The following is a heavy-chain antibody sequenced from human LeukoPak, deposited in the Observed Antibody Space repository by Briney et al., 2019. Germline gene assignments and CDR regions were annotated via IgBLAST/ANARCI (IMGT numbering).Heavy chain of an antibody. D-gene: IGHD2-15*01. CDR3: ASNDRGYCSGGSCYSGLWDYYGMDV. V-gene: IGHV1-69*01. Sequence: SVKVSCKASGGTFSSYAISWVRQAPRQGLEWMGGIIPIFGTANYAQKFQGRVTITADESTSTAYMELSSLRSEDTAVYYCASNDRGYCSGGSCYSGLWDYYGMDVWGQGTTVTVSS. J-gene: IGHJ6*02. CDR1: GGTFSSYA. CDR2: IIPIFGTA.